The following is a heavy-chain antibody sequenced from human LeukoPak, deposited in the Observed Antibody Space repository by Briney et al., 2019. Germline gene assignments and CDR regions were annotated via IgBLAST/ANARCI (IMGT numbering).Heavy chain of an antibody. CDR3: AVVDPTGKFDY. D-gene: IGHD1-14*01. J-gene: IGHJ4*02. V-gene: IGHV1-2*06. CDR2: INPNGGGT. Sequence: ASVKVSCKASGYSFSDYSIHWVRQAPGQGLEWMGRINPNGGGTSYAQNFQGRVTMTRDTSISTAYMELSRLRSDDTAVYYCAVVDPTGKFDYWGQGTLVTVSS. CDR1: GYSFSDYS.